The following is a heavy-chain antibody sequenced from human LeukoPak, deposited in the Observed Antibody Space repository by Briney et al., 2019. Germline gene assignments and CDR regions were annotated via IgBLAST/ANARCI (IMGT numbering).Heavy chain of an antibody. D-gene: IGHD2-2*01. V-gene: IGHV1-18*01. Sequence: AAPVKVSCKASGYTFTSYGISWVRQAPGQGLEWMGWISAYNGNTNYAQKLQGRVTMTTDTSTSTAYMELRSLRSDDTAVYYCARDFRIVPAARFDPWGQGTLVTVSS. CDR2: ISAYNGNT. CDR3: ARDFRIVPAARFDP. CDR1: GYTFTSYG. J-gene: IGHJ5*02.